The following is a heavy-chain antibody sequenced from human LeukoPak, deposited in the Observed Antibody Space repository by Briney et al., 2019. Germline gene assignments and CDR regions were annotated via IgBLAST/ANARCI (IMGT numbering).Heavy chain of an antibody. CDR2: ISSSSSTI. CDR3: ARAPQSGY. Sequence: GGSLRLSCAASGFILSSYSMNWVRQAPGKGLEWVSYISSSSSTIYYADSVKGRFTISRDNAKNSLYLQMNSLRAEDTAVYYCARAPQSGYWGQGTLVTVSS. J-gene: IGHJ4*02. CDR1: GFILSSYS. D-gene: IGHD6-25*01. V-gene: IGHV3-48*01.